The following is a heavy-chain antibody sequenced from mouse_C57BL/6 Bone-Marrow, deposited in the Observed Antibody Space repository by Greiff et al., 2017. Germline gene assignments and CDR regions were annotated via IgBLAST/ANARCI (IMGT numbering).Heavy chain of an antibody. V-gene: IGHV5-6*01. Sequence: VQLKESGGDLVKPGGSLKLSCAASGFTFSSYGMSWVRQTPDKRLEWVATISSGGSYTYYPDSVKGRFTISRDNAKNTLYLQMSSLKSEDTAMYYCARHGTTVGAEAYWGQGTLVTVSA. CDR1: GFTFSSYG. J-gene: IGHJ3*01. D-gene: IGHD1-1*01. CDR3: ARHGTTVGAEAY. CDR2: ISSGGSYT.